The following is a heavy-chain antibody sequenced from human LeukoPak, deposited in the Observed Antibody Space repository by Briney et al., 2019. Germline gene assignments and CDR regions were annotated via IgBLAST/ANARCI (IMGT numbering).Heavy chain of an antibody. Sequence: GGSLRLSCAASGFPFSSYSMNWVRQAPGKGLEWVSSISSSSSYIYYADSVKGRFTISRDNAKNSLYLQMNSLRAEDTAVYYCASDSRDYGDYARDYWGQGTLVAVSS. CDR3: ASDSRDYGDYARDY. V-gene: IGHV3-21*01. CDR2: ISSSSSYI. CDR1: GFPFSSYS. D-gene: IGHD4-17*01. J-gene: IGHJ4*02.